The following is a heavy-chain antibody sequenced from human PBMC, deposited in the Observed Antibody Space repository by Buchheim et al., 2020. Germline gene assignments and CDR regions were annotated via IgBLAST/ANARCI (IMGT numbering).Heavy chain of an antibody. D-gene: IGHD3-10*01. Sequence: QVQLQQWGAGLLKPSETLSLTCAVYGGSFSGYYWSWIRQPPGKGLEWIGEINHSGSTNYNPSLKSRVTISVATSKNQFSLNLSSVTAADTAVYYCARGNGEGVTHYYYYGMDVWGQGTT. CDR3: ARGNGEGVTHYYYYGMDV. J-gene: IGHJ6*02. V-gene: IGHV4-34*01. CDR1: GGSFSGYY. CDR2: INHSGST.